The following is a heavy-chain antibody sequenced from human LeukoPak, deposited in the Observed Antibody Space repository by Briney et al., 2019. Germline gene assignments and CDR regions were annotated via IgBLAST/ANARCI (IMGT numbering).Heavy chain of an antibody. CDR1: GGSISSYY. CDR2: IYYSGST. D-gene: IGHD1-26*01. Sequence: SETLSLTCTVSGGSISSYYWSWIRQPPGKGLEWIGYIYYSGSTNYNPSLKSRVTISVDTSKNQFSLKLSSATAADTAVYYCARHRVIVGATGGFDYWGQGTLVTVSS. J-gene: IGHJ4*02. CDR3: ARHRVIVGATGGFDY. V-gene: IGHV4-59*08.